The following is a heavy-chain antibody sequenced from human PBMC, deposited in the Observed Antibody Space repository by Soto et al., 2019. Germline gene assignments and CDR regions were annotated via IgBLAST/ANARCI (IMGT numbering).Heavy chain of an antibody. CDR3: ARHVGNSPPGS. CDR1: GGSISNAAYY. V-gene: IGHV4-39*01. Sequence: SETLSLTCNVSGGSISNAAYYWGWIRQPPGKGLECIGIIYYSGNTYYSPSLKSRVTMSVDTSKNQFSLKLSSVSAADTAVYHCARHVGNSPPGSWGQGTLVTVSS. J-gene: IGHJ4*02. D-gene: IGHD1-26*01. CDR2: IYYSGNT.